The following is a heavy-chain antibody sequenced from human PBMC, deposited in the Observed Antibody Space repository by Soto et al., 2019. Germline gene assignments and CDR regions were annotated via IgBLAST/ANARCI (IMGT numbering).Heavy chain of an antibody. CDR3: ARGTTGYGMDV. V-gene: IGHV1-46*01. D-gene: IGHD1-7*01. Sequence: QVQLVQSGAEVKKPGASVKVSCKASGYTFTSYYMHWVRQAPGQGLVWMGIINPSGGSTSYAQKCQGRVTMTRDTSTSTVYMELSSLRSEDTAVYYCARGTTGYGMDVWGQGTTVTVSS. CDR1: GYTFTSYY. J-gene: IGHJ6*02. CDR2: INPSGGST.